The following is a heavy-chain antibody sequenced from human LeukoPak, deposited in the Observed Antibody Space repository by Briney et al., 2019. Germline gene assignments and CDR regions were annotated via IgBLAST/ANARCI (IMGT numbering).Heavy chain of an antibody. V-gene: IGHV4-38-2*02. J-gene: IGHJ5*02. D-gene: IGHD2-2*01. Sequence: SETLSLTCTVSGYSINSGYYWVWIRQSPGKGLEWIGSIYYNGDTYYNPSLKSRVTISVDTSKNHFSLNLDSVTAADTAVYYCAREGFSCPNWFDPRGQGIQVTVSS. CDR2: IYYNGDT. CDR3: AREGFSCPNWFDP. CDR1: GYSINSGYY.